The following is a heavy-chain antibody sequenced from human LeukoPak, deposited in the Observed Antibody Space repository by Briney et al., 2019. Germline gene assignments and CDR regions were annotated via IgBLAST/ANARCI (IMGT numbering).Heavy chain of an antibody. D-gene: IGHD6-19*01. V-gene: IGHV4-34*01. CDR1: GGSFSGYY. J-gene: IGHJ4*02. CDR3: ARGRYSSGWYADYFDY. Sequence: SESLSLTCAVYGGSFSGYYWSWIRQPPGKGLEWIGEINHSGSTNYNPSLKSRVTISVDTSKNQFSLKLSSVTAADTAVYYCARGRYSSGWYADYFDYWGQGTLVTVSS. CDR2: INHSGST.